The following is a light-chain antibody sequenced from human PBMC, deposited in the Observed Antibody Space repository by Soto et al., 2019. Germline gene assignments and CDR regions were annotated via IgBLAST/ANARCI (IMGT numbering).Light chain of an antibody. V-gene: IGKV3-20*01. J-gene: IGKJ1*01. CDR1: QSVSTSY. CDR2: GAS. Sequence: EIVLTQSPDTLSVSPGERATLSCRASQSVSTSYLAWYQQKPGQAPRLLISGASSRAAGIPDRFSASGSGTGFTLTINRLETEDFAVYFCQHYGGSPGTFGQGTKVEIK. CDR3: QHYGGSPGT.